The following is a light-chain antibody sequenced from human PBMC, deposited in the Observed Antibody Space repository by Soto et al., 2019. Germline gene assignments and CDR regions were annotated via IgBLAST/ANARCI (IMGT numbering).Light chain of an antibody. CDR3: SSYTSSSTRV. CDR1: SSDVGGYNY. Sequence: QSVLTQPASVSGSPGQWITISCTGSSSDVGGYNYVSWYQQHPGKAPKLMIYDVSNRPSGVSNRFSGSKSGNTASLTISGLQADDEADYYCSSYTSSSTRVFGTGTKVTVL. CDR2: DVS. V-gene: IGLV2-14*01. J-gene: IGLJ1*01.